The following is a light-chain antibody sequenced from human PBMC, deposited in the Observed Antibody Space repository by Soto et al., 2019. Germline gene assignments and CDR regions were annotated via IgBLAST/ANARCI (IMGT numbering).Light chain of an antibody. CDR3: QHYAGGSRIT. V-gene: IGKV3-20*01. CDR2: GAS. CDR1: QSVSSR. Sequence: EIVMTQSPGTLSLSPGERATLSCMAGQSVSSRLAWYQQKPGQAPRLLISGASSRATGIPDRFSGSGFGTDFTLTISRLEPEDFALYYCQHYAGGSRITFGQGTRLEI. J-gene: IGKJ5*01.